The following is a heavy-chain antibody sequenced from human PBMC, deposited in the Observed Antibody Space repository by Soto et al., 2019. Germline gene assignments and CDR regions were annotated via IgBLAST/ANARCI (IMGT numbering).Heavy chain of an antibody. J-gene: IGHJ4*02. CDR1: GGSISSYY. CDR3: AGRYGSVFDY. CDR2: IYYSGST. D-gene: IGHD6-19*01. Sequence: QVQLQESGPGLVKPSETLSLTCTASGGSISSYYWSWIRQPPGKGLEWIGYIYYSGSTKYNPSLKSRVTISVDTSKNQFSLKLSSVTAADTAVYYCAGRYGSVFDYWGQGTLVTVSS. V-gene: IGHV4-59*01.